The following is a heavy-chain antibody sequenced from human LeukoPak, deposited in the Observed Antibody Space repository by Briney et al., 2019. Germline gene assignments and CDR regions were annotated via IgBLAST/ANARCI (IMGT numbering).Heavy chain of an antibody. CDR1: GGSISSYY. J-gene: IGHJ4*02. D-gene: IGHD3-22*01. CDR3: ARMYASSGYWTTYFDY. Sequence: SETLSLTCTVSGGSISSYYWSWIRQPPGKGLEWIGYIYNSGRINYNPSLKSRVTISVDTSKNQFSLKLNSVTAADTALYYCARMYASSGYWTTYFDYWGQGTLVTVSS. CDR2: IYNSGRI. V-gene: IGHV4-59*01.